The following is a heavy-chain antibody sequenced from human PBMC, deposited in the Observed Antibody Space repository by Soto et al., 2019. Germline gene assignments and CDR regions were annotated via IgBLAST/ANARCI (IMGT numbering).Heavy chain of an antibody. CDR1: GYTFTNYV. D-gene: IGHD3-22*01. V-gene: IGHV1-18*01. J-gene: IGHJ4*02. Sequence: QVQLVQSGAEVKKPGASVKVSCKASGYTFTNYVISWVRQAPGQGLEWMGWISAFNGNIKYTQKFQGRLTMTTDTSMSTVYMELRSLRSDDTAIYYFARDSSGYGLLYYWGQGTLVTVSS. CDR3: ARDSSGYGLLYY. CDR2: ISAFNGNI.